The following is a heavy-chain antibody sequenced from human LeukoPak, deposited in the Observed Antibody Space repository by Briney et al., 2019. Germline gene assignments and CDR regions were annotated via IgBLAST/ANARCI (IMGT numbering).Heavy chain of an antibody. CDR2: IIPIFGTA. V-gene: IGHV1-69*01. D-gene: IGHD3-10*01. Sequence: ASVKVSCKASGGTFSSYAISWVRQAPGQGLEWMGGIIPIFGTANYAQKFQGRVTITADESTSTAYMELSSLRSEDTAVYYCARAPTYYYGSGSYLIDYWGQGTLVTVSS. CDR3: ARAPTYYYGSGSYLIDY. J-gene: IGHJ4*02. CDR1: GGTFSSYA.